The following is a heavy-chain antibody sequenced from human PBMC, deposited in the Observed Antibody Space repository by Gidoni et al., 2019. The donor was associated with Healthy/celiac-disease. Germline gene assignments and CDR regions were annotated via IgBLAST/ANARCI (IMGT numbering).Heavy chain of an antibody. CDR1: GFTFSSYG. V-gene: IGHV3-33*01. CDR2: IWYDGSNK. D-gene: IGHD6-13*01. Sequence: QVQLVESGGGVVQPGRSLRLSCAAPGFTFSSYGMHWVRQAPGKGLEWVAVIWYDGSNKYYADSVKGRFTISRDNSKNTLYLQMNSLRAEDTAVYYCASGIAAAGKLFDYWGQGTLVTVSS. J-gene: IGHJ4*02. CDR3: ASGIAAAGKLFDY.